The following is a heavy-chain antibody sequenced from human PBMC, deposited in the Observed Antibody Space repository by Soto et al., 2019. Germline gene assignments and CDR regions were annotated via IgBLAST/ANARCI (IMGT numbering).Heavy chain of an antibody. CDR3: AESSTERGLGD. Sequence: VQLVESGGDLVQPGGSLRLSCAASGFPFSRYWMHWVRQDPVKGLVWVSRINRDGRDIRYADAVKGRFTISRDNAKNTLFLQMNSLRVEDTAVYYCAESSTERGLGDWGQGTLVTVSS. V-gene: IGHV3-74*01. CDR2: INRDGRDI. CDR1: GFPFSRYW. D-gene: IGHD2-8*02. J-gene: IGHJ4*02.